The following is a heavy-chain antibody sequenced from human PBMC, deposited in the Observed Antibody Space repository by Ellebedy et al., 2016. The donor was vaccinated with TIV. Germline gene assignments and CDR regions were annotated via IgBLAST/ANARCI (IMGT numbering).Heavy chain of an antibody. Sequence: GGSLRLSXAASGFTFSAYGMSWVRQPPGKGLEWVSGINWNGGSTGYADSVKGRFTISRDNSKNTLYLQMSSLSAEDTAVYYCVKDGPYLVVTYDYWGQGTLVTVSS. CDR2: INWNGGST. CDR1: GFTFSAYG. CDR3: VKDGPYLVVTYDY. J-gene: IGHJ4*02. V-gene: IGHV3-20*03. D-gene: IGHD2-21*02.